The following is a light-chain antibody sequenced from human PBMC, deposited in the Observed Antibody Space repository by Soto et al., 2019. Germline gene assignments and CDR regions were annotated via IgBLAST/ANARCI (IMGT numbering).Light chain of an antibody. J-gene: IGLJ3*02. V-gene: IGLV2-14*03. CDR3: SSYRGSNTPRV. CDR2: DVS. Sequence: QSALTQPASLSGSPGQSVTISCTGTSSDGGGFKFVSWYQQHPGKVPKLLIYDVSNRPSGVSSRFSGSKSGNTASLTISGLQAEDEADYYCSSYRGSNTPRVFGGGTQLTVL. CDR1: SSDGGGFKF.